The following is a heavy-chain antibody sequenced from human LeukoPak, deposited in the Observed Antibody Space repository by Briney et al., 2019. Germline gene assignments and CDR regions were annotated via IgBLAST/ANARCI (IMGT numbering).Heavy chain of an antibody. CDR2: INPNSGGT. CDR1: GYTFTGYY. V-gene: IGHV1-2*02. D-gene: IGHD1-26*01. J-gene: IGHJ3*02. CDR3: AKDRARVGAMVDAFDM. Sequence: GGSVTVSCMASGYTFTGYYMHWVRQAPGKGVEWMGWINPNSGGTNYAQKFQGRVTMTRDTSISTAYMELSRLRSDDTAVYYCAKDRARVGAMVDAFDMWGQGTMVTVSS.